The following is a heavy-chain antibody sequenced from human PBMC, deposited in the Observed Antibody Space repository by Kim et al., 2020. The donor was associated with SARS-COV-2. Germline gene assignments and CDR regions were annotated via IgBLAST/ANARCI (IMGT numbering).Heavy chain of an antibody. V-gene: IGHV1-24*01. J-gene: IGHJ5*02. CDR3: ATGPAAISSNWFDP. D-gene: IGHD2-2*01. CDR1: GYTLTELS. Sequence: VKVSCKVSGYTLTELSMHWVRQAPGKGLEWMGGSDPEDGETIYAQKFQGRVTMTEDTSTDTAYMELSSLRSEDTAVYYCATGPAAISSNWFDPWGQGTLVTVSS. CDR2: SDPEDGET.